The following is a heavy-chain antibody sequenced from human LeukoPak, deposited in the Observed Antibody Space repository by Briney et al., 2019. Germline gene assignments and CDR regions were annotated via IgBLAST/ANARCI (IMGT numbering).Heavy chain of an antibody. J-gene: IGHJ4*02. CDR1: GGSFSGYY. Sequence: SETLSLTCAVYGGSFSGYYWSWIRQPPGKGLEWIGEINHSGSTNYNPSLKSRVTISVDTSKNQFSLKLSSVTAADTAVYYCARGHANYYGSGSLYYWGQGTLVTVSS. CDR3: ARGHANYYGSGSLYY. D-gene: IGHD3-10*01. V-gene: IGHV4-34*01. CDR2: INHSGST.